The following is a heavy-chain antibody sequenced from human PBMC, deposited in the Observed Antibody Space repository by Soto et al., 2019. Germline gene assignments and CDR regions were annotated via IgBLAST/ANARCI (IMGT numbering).Heavy chain of an antibody. CDR2: IYYSGSN. CDR1: GGSISSGDYY. D-gene: IGHD5-12*01. Sequence: SETLSLTCTVSGGSISSGDYYWSWIRQPPGKGLEWIGYIYYSGSNYYNPSLKSRVTISVDTSKNQFSMKLISVTAEDTAVYYCARSRSTRQPFDYWGQGTLVTVSS. J-gene: IGHJ4*02. V-gene: IGHV4-30-4*02. CDR3: ARSRSTRQPFDY.